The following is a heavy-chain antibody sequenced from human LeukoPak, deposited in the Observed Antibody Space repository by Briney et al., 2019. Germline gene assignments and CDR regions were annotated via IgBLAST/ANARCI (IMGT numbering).Heavy chain of an antibody. D-gene: IGHD3-10*01. J-gene: IGHJ4*02. CDR2: ISSSGSTI. V-gene: IGHV3-48*04. CDR3: ARGQGSGSYLLMDY. Sequence: GGSLRLSCAASGFTFSSYSMNWVRQAPGKGLEWVSYISSSGSTIYYADSVKGRFTISRDNAKNSLYLQMNSLRAEDTAVYYCARGQGSGSYLLMDYWGQGTLVTVSS. CDR1: GFTFSSYS.